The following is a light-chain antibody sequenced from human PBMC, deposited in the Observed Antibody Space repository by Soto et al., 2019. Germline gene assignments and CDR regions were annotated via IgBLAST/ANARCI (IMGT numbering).Light chain of an antibody. CDR2: GAS. CDR3: QQYNTWPT. CDR1: QTVSGTY. J-gene: IGKJ1*01. V-gene: IGKV3-15*01. Sequence: EIVLTQSPDTLSLSPGERASLSCRASQTVSGTYLAWYQQKPGQAPRLLIYGASTRATGIPARFSGSGSGTEFTLTISSLQSEDFAVYYCQQYNTWPTFGQGTKVDI.